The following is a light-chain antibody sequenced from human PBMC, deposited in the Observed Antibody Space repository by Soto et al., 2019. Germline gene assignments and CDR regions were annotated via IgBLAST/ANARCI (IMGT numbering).Light chain of an antibody. V-gene: IGLV2-14*01. CDR1: SSDFGGYNY. CDR2: EVS. Sequence: YGLTKPASVSGSPGQAITISCTGTSSDFGGYNYVSWYQQHPGKAPKLMIYEVSNRPSGVSNRFSGSKSGNTASLTISGLQAEDEADYYCSSYTSSSTLVVFGTGTKVTVL. CDR3: SSYTSSSTLVV. J-gene: IGLJ1*01.